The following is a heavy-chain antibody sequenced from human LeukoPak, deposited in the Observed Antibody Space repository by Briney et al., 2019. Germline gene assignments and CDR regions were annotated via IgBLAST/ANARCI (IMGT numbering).Heavy chain of an antibody. D-gene: IGHD6-19*01. J-gene: IGHJ2*01. CDR1: GGSLSGYA. CDR2: INQRRRL. CDR3: ARHGWHSWYFDL. Sequence: SETLSLTCAVYGGSLSGYAWSWIRQPPGKGLEWIGEINQRRRLKYNPSLESRVTISVDTSKNQFSLKLSSVTAADTAVFYCARHGWHSWYFDLWGRGTLVTVSS. V-gene: IGHV4-34*01.